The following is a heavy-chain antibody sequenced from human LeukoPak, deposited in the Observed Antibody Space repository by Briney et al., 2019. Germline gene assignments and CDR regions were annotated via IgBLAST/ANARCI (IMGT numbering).Heavy chain of an antibody. D-gene: IGHD3-22*01. J-gene: IGHJ4*02. CDR2: ISDRSTTI. CDR3: VPIITALLDY. CDR1: GVTFRTHS. V-gene: IGHV3-48*02. Sequence: PRGSPRLSCADSGVTFRTHSMSSVRQAPGKGLERVSYISDRSTTIYYADSVKGRFTISRDNARNSLYLQMNSLRDEDTAVYYCVPIITALLDYWGQGTLVTVSS.